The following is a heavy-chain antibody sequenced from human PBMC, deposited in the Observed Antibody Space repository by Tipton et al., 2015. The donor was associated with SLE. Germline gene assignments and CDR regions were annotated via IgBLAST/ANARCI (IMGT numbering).Heavy chain of an antibody. CDR3: ARGAKERITLVRVRPYYFDY. CDR2: RNPSGST. J-gene: IGHJ4*01. CDR1: GGSFSGYY. Sequence: TLSLTCAVYGGSFSGYYWSWIRQPPGKGLEWIGERNPSGSTNYNPSLKSRVTISVDTSKNQLSLKLTSVTAADTAVYYCARGAKERITLVRVRPYYFDYWGQGSLVTVSS. D-gene: IGHD3-10*01. V-gene: IGHV4-34*01.